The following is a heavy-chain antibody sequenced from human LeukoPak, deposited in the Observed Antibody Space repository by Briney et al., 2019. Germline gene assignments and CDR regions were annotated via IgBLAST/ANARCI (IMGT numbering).Heavy chain of an antibody. J-gene: IGHJ4*02. CDR3: TNDHFGSGSWDY. D-gene: IGHD3-10*01. CDR2: ISFSGHTI. V-gene: IGHV3-30*04. Sequence: QPGRSLRLSCAASGFTFSSHAMHWVRQAPGKGLEWVSFISFSGHTIYTADSVKGRFTISRDNSKNTLYLQLNNLRPEDTAVYYCTNDHFGSGSWDYWGQGTLVTVSS. CDR1: GFTFSSHA.